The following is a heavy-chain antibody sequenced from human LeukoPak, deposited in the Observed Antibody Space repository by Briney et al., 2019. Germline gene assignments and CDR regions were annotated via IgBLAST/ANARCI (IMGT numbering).Heavy chain of an antibody. CDR1: GYTFTGYY. D-gene: IGHD6-13*01. Sequence: GASVKVSCKASGYTFTGYYMHWVRQAPGQGLEWMGWINPNSGGTNYAQKFQGRVTMTRDTSISTAYMELSRLRSDDTAVYYCARTGYSSSWYQYYFDYWGQGTLVIVSS. J-gene: IGHJ4*02. CDR3: ARTGYSSSWYQYYFDY. V-gene: IGHV1-2*02. CDR2: INPNSGGT.